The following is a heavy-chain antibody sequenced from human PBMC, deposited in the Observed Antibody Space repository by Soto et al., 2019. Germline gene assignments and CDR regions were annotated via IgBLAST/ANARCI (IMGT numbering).Heavy chain of an antibody. CDR1: GFTFSSYA. J-gene: IGHJ3*02. V-gene: IGHV3-23*01. CDR3: ARWNGGSYCSAFNI. Sequence: EVQLLESGGDLVQPGGSLTLSCEATGFTFSSYARRWVSQAPGKRLEWVSVILASDGSTYYADSVQGRFTISRDSYKNTLHLQLNSLRVEDTAVYYCARWNGGSYCSAFNICGQWTMVTVSS. D-gene: IGHD2-15*01. CDR2: ILASDGST.